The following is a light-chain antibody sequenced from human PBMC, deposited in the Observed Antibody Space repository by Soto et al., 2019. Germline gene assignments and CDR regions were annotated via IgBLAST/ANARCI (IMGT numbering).Light chain of an antibody. Sequence: QTVVTQPPSASGTPGQRVTISCSGSSSNIGSNTVNWYQQLPGTAPKLLIYSNNQRPSGVPDRFSGSKSGTSASLAISGLQSEDEADYYWAAWDDSLNGLVFGGGTKLTVL. J-gene: IGLJ2*01. CDR3: AAWDDSLNGLV. CDR2: SNN. V-gene: IGLV1-44*01. CDR1: SSNIGSNT.